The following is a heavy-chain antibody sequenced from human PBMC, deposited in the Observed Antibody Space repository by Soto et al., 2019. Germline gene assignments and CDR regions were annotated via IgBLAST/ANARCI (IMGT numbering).Heavy chain of an antibody. CDR2: INSDGSGT. CDR3: ARGGGYNAFDY. CDR1: GFTFSSFW. D-gene: IGHD3-22*01. J-gene: IGHJ4*02. V-gene: IGHV3-74*03. Sequence: VQLVESGGGLVQPGGSLRLSCAASGFTFSSFWMHWVRQAPGKGLVWVSRINSDGSGTVYADSVKGRFSFSRDNAKNTLYLQMNSLRAEDTAVYYCARGGGYNAFDYWGQGTLVTVSS.